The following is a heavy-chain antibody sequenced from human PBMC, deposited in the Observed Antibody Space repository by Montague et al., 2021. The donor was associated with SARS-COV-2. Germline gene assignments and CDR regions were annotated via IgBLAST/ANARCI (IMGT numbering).Heavy chain of an antibody. CDR1: GGSMSSYH. CDR2: VSYRGST. Sequence: SETLSLTRSASGGSMSSYHWVWIRQPPGKGLEWIGYVSYRGSTNXNLSLKSRVTISLDTSKNRFSLRVTSVTAADTAVYYCARDVRYYYDQWGQGILVTVSS. D-gene: IGHD3-10*01. CDR3: ARDVRYYYDQ. J-gene: IGHJ4*02. V-gene: IGHV4-59*01.